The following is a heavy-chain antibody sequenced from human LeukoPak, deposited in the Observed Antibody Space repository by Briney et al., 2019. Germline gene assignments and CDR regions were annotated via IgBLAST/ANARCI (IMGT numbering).Heavy chain of an antibody. CDR1: GGSISSYY. V-gene: IGHV4-59*01. CDR2: IYYSGST. D-gene: IGHD1-26*01. Sequence: PSETLSLTCTVSGGSISSYYWSWIRQPPGKGLEWIGYIYYSGSTNYNPSLKSRVTISVDTSKNQFSLKLSSVTAADTAVYYCARHWVSWELHPYYFDYWGQGTLVTVSS. J-gene: IGHJ4*02. CDR3: ARHWVSWELHPYYFDY.